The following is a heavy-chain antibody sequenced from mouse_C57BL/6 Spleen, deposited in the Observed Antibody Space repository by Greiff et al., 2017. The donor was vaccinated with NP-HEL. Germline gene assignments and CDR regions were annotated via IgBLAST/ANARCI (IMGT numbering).Heavy chain of an antibody. J-gene: IGHJ4*01. CDR2: IYPGDGDT. CDR1: GYAFSSSW. V-gene: IGHV1-82*01. Sequence: QVQLQQSGPELVKPGASVKISCKASGYAFSSSWMNWVKQRPGKGLEWIGRIYPGDGDTNYNGKFKGKATLTADKSSSTAYMQLSSLTSEDSAVYFCARDYDGGAMDYWGQGTSVTVSS. D-gene: IGHD2-4*01. CDR3: ARDYDGGAMDY.